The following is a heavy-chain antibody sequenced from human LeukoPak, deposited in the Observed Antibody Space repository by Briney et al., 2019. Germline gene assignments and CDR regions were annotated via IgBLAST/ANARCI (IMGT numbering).Heavy chain of an antibody. J-gene: IGHJ4*02. CDR3: ARGPGEYDISPGYYFDY. V-gene: IGHV4-34*01. CDR2: INHSGST. Sequence: SETLSLTCAVYGGSFSDYYWGWIRQPPGKGLEWIGEINHSGSTNYSPSLKSRVTISVDTSKNQFSLKLSSVTAADTAVYYCARGPGEYDISPGYYFDYWCQGTLVTVPS. CDR1: GGSFSDYY. D-gene: IGHD3-22*01.